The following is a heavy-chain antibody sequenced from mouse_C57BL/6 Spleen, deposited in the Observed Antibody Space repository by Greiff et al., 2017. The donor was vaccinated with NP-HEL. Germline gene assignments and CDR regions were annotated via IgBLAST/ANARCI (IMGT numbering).Heavy chain of an antibody. CDR3: ARIDGSSYKEYYFDY. CDR2: IDPSDSYT. V-gene: IGHV1-69*01. D-gene: IGHD1-1*01. CDR1: GYTFTSYW. Sequence: VQLQQPGAELVMPGASVKLSCKASGYTFTSYWMHWVKQRPGQGLEWIGEIDPSDSYTNYNQKFKGKSTLTVDKSSSTAYMQLSSLTSEDSAVYYCARIDGSSYKEYYFDYWGQGTTLTVSS. J-gene: IGHJ2*01.